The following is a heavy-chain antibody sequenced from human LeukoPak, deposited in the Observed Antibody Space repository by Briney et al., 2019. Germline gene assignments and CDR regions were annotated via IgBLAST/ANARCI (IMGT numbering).Heavy chain of an antibody. Sequence: SETLSLTCTVSGGSISSGGYYWSWIRQPPGKGLEWIGYIYHSGSTYYNPSLKSRVTISVGRSKNQFSLKLSSVTAADTAVYYCARSYYYDSSGYEGYYYYMDVWGKGTTVTVSS. CDR2: IYHSGST. CDR1: GGSISSGGYY. J-gene: IGHJ6*03. V-gene: IGHV4-30-2*01. CDR3: ARSYYYDSSGYEGYYYYMDV. D-gene: IGHD3-22*01.